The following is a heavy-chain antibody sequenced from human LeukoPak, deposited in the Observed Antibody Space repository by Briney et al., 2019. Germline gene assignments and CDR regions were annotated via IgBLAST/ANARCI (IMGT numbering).Heavy chain of an antibody. CDR1: GGSISSGGYY. D-gene: IGHD6-6*01. CDR2: IYYSGST. CDR3: ARLGDSSSSIR. J-gene: IGHJ4*02. V-gene: IGHV4-31*03. Sequence: PSETLSLTCTVSGGSISSGGYYWSWIRQHPGKGLEWIGYIYYSGSTYYNPSLKSRVTISVDTSKNQFSLKLSSVTAADTAVYYCARLGDSSSSIRWGQGTLVTVSS.